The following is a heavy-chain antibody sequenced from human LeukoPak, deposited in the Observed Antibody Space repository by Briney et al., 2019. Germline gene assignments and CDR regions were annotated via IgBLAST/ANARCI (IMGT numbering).Heavy chain of an antibody. Sequence: PGRSLRLSSAASGFTFSSYGMHWVRQAPGKGLEWVAVISYDGSNKYYADSVKGRFTISRDNSKNTLYLQMNSLRAEDTAVYYCAKDPAAAGFSGDYWGQGTLVTVPS. V-gene: IGHV3-30*18. CDR3: AKDPAAAGFSGDY. J-gene: IGHJ4*02. CDR1: GFTFSSYG. D-gene: IGHD6-13*01. CDR2: ISYDGSNK.